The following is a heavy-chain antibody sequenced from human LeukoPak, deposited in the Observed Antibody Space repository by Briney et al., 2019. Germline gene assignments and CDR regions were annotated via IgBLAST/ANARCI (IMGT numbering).Heavy chain of an antibody. CDR3: ARGLYYGGNQRAHDAFDI. CDR1: GYIFTDYY. V-gene: IGHV1-2*02. Sequence: ASVKVPCKASGYIFTDYYMHWVRQAPGQGLEWMGWFNPASGGTKYAQKFQGRVTMTRDTSINTAYMELSSLGLDDTAVYYCARGLYYGGNQRAHDAFDIWGQGTLVTVPS. D-gene: IGHD4-23*01. J-gene: IGHJ3*02. CDR2: FNPASGGT.